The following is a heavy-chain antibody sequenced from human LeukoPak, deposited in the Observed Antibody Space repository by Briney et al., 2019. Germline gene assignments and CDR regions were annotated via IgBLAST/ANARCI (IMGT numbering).Heavy chain of an antibody. CDR2: ISNDGDT. Sequence: GGSLRLSCAASGFTVSSNYMSWVRQGPGKGLECVSVISNDGDTYYADSVKGRFTISRDTSKNTVSLQMNSLRAEDTAVYYCTGDKTTGGWYEFDYWGQGTLVTVSS. CDR3: TGDKTTGGWYEFDY. V-gene: IGHV3-53*01. J-gene: IGHJ4*02. CDR1: GFTVSSNY. D-gene: IGHD6-19*01.